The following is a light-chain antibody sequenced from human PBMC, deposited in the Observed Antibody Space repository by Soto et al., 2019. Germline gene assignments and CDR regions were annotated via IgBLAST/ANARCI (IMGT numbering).Light chain of an antibody. V-gene: IGLV2-14*01. Sequence: QSALTQPASVSGSPGQSITISCTGTSSDVGGYNYVSWYQQYPGKAPKVMIYEVTNRPSGVSNRFSGSKSGNTASLTISGLQAEDEADYYCSSNTSSNTLIFGGGTKLTVL. J-gene: IGLJ2*01. CDR2: EVT. CDR3: SSNTSSNTLI. CDR1: SSDVGGYNY.